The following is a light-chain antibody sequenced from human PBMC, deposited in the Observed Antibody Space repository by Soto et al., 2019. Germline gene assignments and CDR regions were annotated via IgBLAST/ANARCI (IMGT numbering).Light chain of an antibody. CDR3: SSYTSSSTLV. V-gene: IGLV2-14*01. J-gene: IGLJ2*01. CDR2: DVS. Sequence: QYVQTQPASVSGPPGQSITISCTGPSSDVGGYNYVSWYQQHPGKAPKLMIYDVSNRPSGVSNRFSGSKSGNTASLTISGLQAEDEADYYCSSYTSSSTLVFGGGTKLTVL. CDR1: SSDVGGYNY.